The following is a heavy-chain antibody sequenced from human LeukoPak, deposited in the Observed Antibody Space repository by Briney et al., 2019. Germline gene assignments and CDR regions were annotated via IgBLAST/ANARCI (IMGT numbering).Heavy chain of an antibody. CDR2: VSGSGSST. J-gene: IGHJ4*02. CDR1: GFIFSSHA. D-gene: IGHD6-13*01. CDR3: AKSRVSSWGAIDY. Sequence: GGSLRLSCAASGFIFSSHAMNWVRQAPGKGLEWVSGVSGSGSSTFYADSVKGRFTISRDNSKNILYLQMNSLRVEDTAVYYCAKSRVSSWGAIDYWGQGTLLTASS. V-gene: IGHV3-23*01.